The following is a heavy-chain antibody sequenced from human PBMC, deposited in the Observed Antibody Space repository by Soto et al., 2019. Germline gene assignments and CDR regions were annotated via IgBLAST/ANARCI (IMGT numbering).Heavy chain of an antibody. CDR2: INPNSGGT. CDR1: GYTFTGYY. Sequence: GASVKVSCKASGYTFTGYYMHWVRQAPGQGLEWMGWINPNSGGTNYAQKFQGWVTMTRDTSISTAYMELSRLRSDDTAVYYCARGFRSINAWYYYYGMDVWGQGATVTVSS. D-gene: IGHD2-21*01. CDR3: ARGFRSINAWYYYYGMDV. V-gene: IGHV1-2*04. J-gene: IGHJ6*02.